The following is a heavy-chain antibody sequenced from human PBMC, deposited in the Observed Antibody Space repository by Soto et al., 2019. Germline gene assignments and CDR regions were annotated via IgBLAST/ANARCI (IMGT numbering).Heavy chain of an antibody. CDR1: GFRFDDYN. D-gene: IGHD3-16*01. CDR2: ITWNGGNS. Sequence: LRLSCAASGFRFDDYNIHWVRQAPGKGLEWVSLITWNGGNSYYADSVKGRFTISRDGTTESVSLQMTSLKREDTGLYFCARETLSYGSALDVWGQGTTVTVSS. J-gene: IGHJ6*02. CDR3: ARETLSYGSALDV. V-gene: IGHV3-43*01.